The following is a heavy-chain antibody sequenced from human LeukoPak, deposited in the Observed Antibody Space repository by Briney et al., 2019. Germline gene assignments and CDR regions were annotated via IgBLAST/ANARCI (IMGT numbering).Heavy chain of an antibody. CDR3: ARDPPVRTGS. CDR1: GFSFRNE. CDR2: ICRIGEPK. D-gene: IGHD4-17*01. Sequence: GALSLSCVPSGFSFRNELNRLRQAQGQALEWVSHICRIGEPKYYEKSVEGRFTISRDNARNSLFLRMNFLRAEDTAVYYCARDPPVRTGSWGQGTLVSVSS. J-gene: IGHJ4*02. V-gene: IGHV3-48*03.